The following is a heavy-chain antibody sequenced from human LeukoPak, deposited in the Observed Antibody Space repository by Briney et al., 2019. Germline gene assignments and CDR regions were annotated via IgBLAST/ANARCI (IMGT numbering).Heavy chain of an antibody. Sequence: GGSLRLSCAASGFTFSSYSMNWVRQAPGKGLEWVSSINSDSSHIYYTDSMKGRFTISRDNAKNSLYLEMNSLRAEDTAVYYCAKVSRGYSGYDFYYGMDVWGQGTTVTVSS. J-gene: IGHJ6*02. V-gene: IGHV3-21*01. CDR1: GFTFSSYS. CDR3: AKVSRGYSGYDFYYGMDV. D-gene: IGHD5-12*01. CDR2: INSDSSHI.